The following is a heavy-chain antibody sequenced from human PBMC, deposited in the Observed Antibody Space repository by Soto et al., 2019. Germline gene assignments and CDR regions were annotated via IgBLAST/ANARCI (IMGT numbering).Heavy chain of an antibody. D-gene: IGHD2-21*02. CDR1: GFTVSGNY. J-gene: IGHJ5*02. CDR3: ATGLTLPVRPSFDT. Sequence: EVQLVESGGGLIQPGGSLRLSCAAYGFTVSGNYITWVRQAPGKGLEWVSVIFSGDNTYYSDSVKGRFTISRDNSKNTVYLQMNRLRGDDTAVYFCATGLTLPVRPSFDTWGQGTLLTVSS. CDR2: IFSGDNT. V-gene: IGHV3-53*01.